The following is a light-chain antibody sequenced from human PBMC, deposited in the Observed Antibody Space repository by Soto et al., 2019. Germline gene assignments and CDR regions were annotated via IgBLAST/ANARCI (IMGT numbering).Light chain of an antibody. CDR1: SSNIGSNY. CDR3: AVWDDGRSGWV. V-gene: IGLV1-47*02. Sequence: QSVLTQPPSASGTPGQRVTISCSGSSSNIGSNYVFWYHQLPGTAPKLLIYANNQRSSGVPDRVSGSKSGTSASLAISGLRSEDEADYYCAVWDDGRSGWVLGGGTKLTVL. J-gene: IGLJ3*02. CDR2: ANN.